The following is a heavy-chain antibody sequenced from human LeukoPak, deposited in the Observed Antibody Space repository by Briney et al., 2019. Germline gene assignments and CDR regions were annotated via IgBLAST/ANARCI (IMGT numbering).Heavy chain of an antibody. V-gene: IGHV3-7*01. CDR2: IKQDGSEK. J-gene: IGHJ6*03. Sequence: GGSLRLSCAASGFTFSSYWMSWVRQAPGKGLEWVANIKQDGSEKYYVNSVKGRFTISRDNSKNTLYLQMNSLRGEDTAVYYCAKDGDTMSGTYYYDMDVWGKGTTVTIS. CDR1: GFTFSSYW. D-gene: IGHD1-26*01. CDR3: AKDGDTMSGTYYYDMDV.